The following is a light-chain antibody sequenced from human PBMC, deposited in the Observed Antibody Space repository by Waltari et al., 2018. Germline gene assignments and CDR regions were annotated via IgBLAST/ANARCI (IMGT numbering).Light chain of an antibody. Sequence: DIQLPQSPSSLSASVGDRVTITCRASQSIATYLNWYQEKPGKAPKLLIFAASSLQSGVPSRFSGSGSGTGFTLSISSLQPEDFATYYCQQSFISPWTFGQGTKVEIK. CDR1: QSIATY. J-gene: IGKJ1*01. V-gene: IGKV1-39*01. CDR3: QQSFISPWT. CDR2: AAS.